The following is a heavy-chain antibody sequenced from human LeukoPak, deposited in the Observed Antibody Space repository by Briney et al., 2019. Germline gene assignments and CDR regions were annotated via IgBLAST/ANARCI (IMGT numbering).Heavy chain of an antibody. CDR3: AKLYSSSSRGGYY. D-gene: IGHD6-13*01. Sequence: GGSLRLSCTASGFTFGDYAMTWVRQAPGRGLEWVAVISYDGSNKYYADSVKGRFTISRDNSKNTLYLQMNSLRAEDTAVYYCAKLYSSSSRGGYYWGQGTLVTVSS. CDR2: ISYDGSNK. CDR1: GFTFGDYA. J-gene: IGHJ4*02. V-gene: IGHV3-30*04.